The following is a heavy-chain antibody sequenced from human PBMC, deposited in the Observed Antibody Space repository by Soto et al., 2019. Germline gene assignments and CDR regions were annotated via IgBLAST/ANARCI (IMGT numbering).Heavy chain of an antibody. J-gene: IGHJ5*01. CDR3: ARGSQGIAAALDC. D-gene: IGHD6-13*01. CDR1: GFTFSHYG. Sequence: QVQLVDSGGGVVQPGRSLRLSCAASGFTFSHYGMHWVRQAPGKGLEWVAMIYYDGSKKYYAESVNGRYTISSDNSKNTLYLQMNSLRGEDTALYYCARGSQGIAAALDCWGQGTLVTVSS. V-gene: IGHV3-30*19. CDR2: IYYDGSKK.